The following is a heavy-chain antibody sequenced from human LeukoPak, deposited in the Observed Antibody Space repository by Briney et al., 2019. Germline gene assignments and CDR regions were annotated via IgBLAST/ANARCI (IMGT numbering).Heavy chain of an antibody. CDR3: ARSTEGYFDY. CDR1: GNIFNTYG. CDR2: IIPIFGTA. Sequence: SVKVSCKDSGNIFNTYGFSWVRQAPGQGLEWMGGIIPIFGTANYAQKFQGRVTITTDESTSTAYMELSSLRSEDTAVYYCARSTEGYFDYWGQGTLVTVSS. D-gene: IGHD2-2*01. J-gene: IGHJ4*02. V-gene: IGHV1-69*05.